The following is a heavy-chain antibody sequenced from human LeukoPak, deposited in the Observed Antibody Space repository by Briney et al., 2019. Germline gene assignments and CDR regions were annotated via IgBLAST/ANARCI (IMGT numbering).Heavy chain of an antibody. Sequence: GGSLRLSCVASGFTFDDYAMSWVRQAPGMGLEYVSGISWNANKIGYADSVKGRFTISRDNAKNSLYLQMNSLRAEDVALYYCARLVNGGLRPKDYFDYWGQGTLVTVSS. CDR3: ARLVNGGLRPKDYFDY. J-gene: IGHJ4*02. D-gene: IGHD4-17*01. V-gene: IGHV3-20*04. CDR1: GFTFDDYA. CDR2: ISWNANKI.